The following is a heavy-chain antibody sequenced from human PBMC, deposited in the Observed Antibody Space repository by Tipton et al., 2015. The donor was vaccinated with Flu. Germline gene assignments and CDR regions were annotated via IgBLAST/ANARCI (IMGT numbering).Heavy chain of an antibody. V-gene: IGHV3-23*01. CDR1: GFTFTNFA. CDR2: VDYSGVRT. D-gene: IGHD6-19*01. Sequence: SLRLSCAASGFTFTNFAMSWVRQAPGKGLEWVSGVDYSGVRTYYSDSVKGRFTISRDNSKNTVYLQMNSLRAEDAAVYYCAKVIPEKVAGLDYWGQGTRVTVSS. CDR3: AKVIPEKVAGLDY. J-gene: IGHJ4*02.